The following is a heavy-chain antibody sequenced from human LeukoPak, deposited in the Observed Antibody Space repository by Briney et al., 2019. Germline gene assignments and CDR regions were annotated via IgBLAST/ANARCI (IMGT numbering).Heavy chain of an antibody. CDR1: GGSISSGDYY. CDR3: ARGLYRNYYGTGSDNWFDP. V-gene: IGHV4-30-4*01. D-gene: IGHD3-10*01. CDR2: IYYTGST. Sequence: PSETLSLTCTVSGGSISSGDYYWSWIRQPPGKGLEWIGYIYYTGSTYYNPSLKSRVTISVDTSKNQFSLKLSSVTAADTAVYYCARGLYRNYYGTGSDNWFDPWGQGTLVTVSS. J-gene: IGHJ5*02.